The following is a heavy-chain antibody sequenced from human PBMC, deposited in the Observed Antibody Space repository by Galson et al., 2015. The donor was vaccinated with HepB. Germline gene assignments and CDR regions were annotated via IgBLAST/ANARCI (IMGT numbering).Heavy chain of an antibody. CDR1: GFTFSSFT. D-gene: IGHD1-26*01. CDR2: ISTTGTNI. V-gene: IGHV3-48*01. Sequence: SLRLSCAASGFTFSSFTMNWVRQAPGKRLEWVSYISTTGTNIFYVDSVKGRFAVSRDNAKKSLYLQMNSLRAEDTAIYYCARVVLSGSYWYFDFWGQGTLVTVSS. J-gene: IGHJ4*02. CDR3: ARVVLSGSYWYFDF.